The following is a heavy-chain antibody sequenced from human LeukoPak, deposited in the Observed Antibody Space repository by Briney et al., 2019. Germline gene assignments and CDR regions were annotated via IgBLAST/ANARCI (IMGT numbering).Heavy chain of an antibody. Sequence: SETLSLTCTVSGGSLSSGDYYWSWIRQPPGKGLEWIGYIYYSGSTYYNPSLKSRVTISVDTSKNQFSLKLSSVTAADTAVYYCARTFSGYDFWSGYSTENNWFDPWGQGTLVTVSS. CDR2: IYYSGST. J-gene: IGHJ5*02. V-gene: IGHV4-30-4*08. CDR3: ARTFSGYDFWSGYSTENNWFDP. D-gene: IGHD3-3*01. CDR1: GGSLSSGDYY.